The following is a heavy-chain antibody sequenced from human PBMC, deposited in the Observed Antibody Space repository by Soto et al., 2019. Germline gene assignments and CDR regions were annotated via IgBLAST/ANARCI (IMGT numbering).Heavy chain of an antibody. CDR2: ISASNGNT. Sequence: QVQLVQSGAEVKKPGASVKVSCKASGYTFTTYGFSWVRQAPGQGLECVGWISASNGNTHYPQKFQGRVTMTTDTSTSTASRELRSLTSGNTAVYYCASEPIYYNDGSGYSPLGYWGQGTLVTVSS. CDR1: GYTFTTYG. V-gene: IGHV1-18*04. D-gene: IGHD3-22*01. J-gene: IGHJ4*02. CDR3: ASEPIYYNDGSGYSPLGY.